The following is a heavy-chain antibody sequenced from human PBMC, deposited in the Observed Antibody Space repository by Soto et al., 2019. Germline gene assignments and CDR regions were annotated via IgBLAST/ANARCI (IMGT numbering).Heavy chain of an antibody. CDR3: ARHLGEGYFDY. J-gene: IGHJ4*02. CDR2: IYYSGST. CDR1: GDSIISISYF. V-gene: IGHV4-39*01. Sequence: SQTLSLTCTVAGDSIISISYFWGWVRQPPGKGLEWIGSIYYSGSTYYNPSLKSRVTISVDTSKNHFPLKLSSVTAADTAVYYCARHLGEGYFDYWGQGTLVTVSS.